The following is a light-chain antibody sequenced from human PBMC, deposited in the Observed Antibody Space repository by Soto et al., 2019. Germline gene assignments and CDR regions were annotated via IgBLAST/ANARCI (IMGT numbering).Light chain of an antibody. CDR3: QQSYATPLT. V-gene: IGKV1-39*01. Sequence: DIQMTQSPSTLSGSVGDRVTITCRTSQTISSYLNWYQQKPGKAPKLLIYAASNLQSGVPSRFSGSGSGTDFTLTISSLQPEDFSTYYCQQSYATPLTFGGGTKVDIK. CDR1: QTISSY. CDR2: AAS. J-gene: IGKJ4*01.